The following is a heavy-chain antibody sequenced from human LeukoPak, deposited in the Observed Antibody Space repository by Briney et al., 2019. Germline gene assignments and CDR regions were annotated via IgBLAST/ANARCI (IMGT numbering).Heavy chain of an antibody. D-gene: IGHD5-12*01. V-gene: IGHV3-7*02. CDR2: IKQDGSDK. J-gene: IGHJ2*01. Sequence: PGGSLRLSCAASGFTFSRYWMSWVRQAPGKGLEWVANIKQDGSDKYYVDSVRGRFTISRDNAKNSLYLQMNSLRAEDTAVYYCARGVPTILYWYFDLWGRGTLVTVSS. CDR3: ARGVPTILYWYFDL. CDR1: GFTFSRYW.